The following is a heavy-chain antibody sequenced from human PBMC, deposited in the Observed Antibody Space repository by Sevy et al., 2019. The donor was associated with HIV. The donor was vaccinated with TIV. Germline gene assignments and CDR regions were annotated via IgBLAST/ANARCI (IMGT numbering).Heavy chain of an antibody. J-gene: IGHJ4*02. Sequence: GGSLRLSCAASGFTFAKYSMSWLRQAPGKGLEWVSTFSFGCGRINYADSVKGRFTISRDDSKSTLYLQMNSLRAEDTATYFCAREGCTQPHDYWGQGTLVTVSS. V-gene: IGHV3-23*01. CDR1: GFTFAKYS. CDR3: AREGCTQPHDY. CDR2: FSFGCGRI.